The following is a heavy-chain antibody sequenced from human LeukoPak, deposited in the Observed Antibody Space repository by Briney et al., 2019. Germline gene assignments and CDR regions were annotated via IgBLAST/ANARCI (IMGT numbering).Heavy chain of an antibody. Sequence: ASVKVSCKASGYTFTTYDINWVRQAPGQGLEWMGIINPSGGSTSYAQKFQGRVTMTRDTSTSTVYMELSSLRSEDTAVYYCARDCSSTSCRRDYWGQGTLVTVSS. CDR1: GYTFTTYD. J-gene: IGHJ4*02. CDR2: INPSGGST. V-gene: IGHV1-46*01. D-gene: IGHD2-2*01. CDR3: ARDCSSTSCRRDY.